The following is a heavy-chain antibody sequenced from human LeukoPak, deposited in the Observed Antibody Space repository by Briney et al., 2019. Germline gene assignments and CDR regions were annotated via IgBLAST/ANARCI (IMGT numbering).Heavy chain of an antibody. CDR1: DRPVSKEY. V-gene: IGHV4-34*01. Sequence: MTSDPLPLNSAAEDRPVSKEYRTWISPSQEKGLEWIGEINHRGSTNQNPSLKSRVTLSVDTSKHQFSLKLTSVTAADAAVYYFGIGVGSTDYWVQG. CDR3: GIGVGSTDY. CDR2: INHRGST. J-gene: IGHJ4*02. D-gene: IGHD3-3*01.